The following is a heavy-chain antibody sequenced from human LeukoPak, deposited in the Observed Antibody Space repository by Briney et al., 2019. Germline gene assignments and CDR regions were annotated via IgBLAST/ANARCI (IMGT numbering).Heavy chain of an antibody. CDR2: IYSGGST. V-gene: IGHV3-53*01. D-gene: IGHD6-13*01. J-gene: IGHJ6*03. CDR3: ARLYSSSWYFPYYMDV. Sequence: GGSLRLSCAASGFTFSDYYMSWVRQAPGKGLEWVSVIYSGGSTYYADSVKGRFTISRDNSKNTLYLQMNSLRAEDTAVYYCARLYSSSWYFPYYMDVWGKGTTVTISS. CDR1: GFTFSDYY.